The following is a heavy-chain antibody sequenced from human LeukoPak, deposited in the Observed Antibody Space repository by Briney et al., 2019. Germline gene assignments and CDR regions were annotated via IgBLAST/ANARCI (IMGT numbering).Heavy chain of an antibody. Sequence: SQTLSLTCAVSGGSISSGGYSWSWIRQPPGKGLEWIGYIYHSGSTYYNPSLKSRVTISVDRSKNQFSLKLSSVTAADTAVYYCARGSQLWSEADYWGRGTLVTVSS. J-gene: IGHJ4*02. CDR2: IYHSGST. V-gene: IGHV4-30-2*01. CDR1: GGSISSGGYS. CDR3: ARGSQLWSEADY. D-gene: IGHD5-18*01.